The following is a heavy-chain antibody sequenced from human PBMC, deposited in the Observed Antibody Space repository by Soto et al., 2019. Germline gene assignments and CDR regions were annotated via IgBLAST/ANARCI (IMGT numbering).Heavy chain of an antibody. D-gene: IGHD6-13*01. CDR1: GYTFTSYA. CDR2: INAGNGNT. CDR3: ARGKRYSSSWYGSSQGFNYYYYYGMDV. Sequence: QVQLVQSGAEVKKPGASVKVSCKASGYTFTSYAMHWVRQAPGQRLEWMGWINAGNGNTKYSQKFQGRVTITRDTSASTAYMELSSLRSEDTAVYYCARGKRYSSSWYGSSQGFNYYYYYGMDVWGQGTTVTVSS. V-gene: IGHV1-3*01. J-gene: IGHJ6*02.